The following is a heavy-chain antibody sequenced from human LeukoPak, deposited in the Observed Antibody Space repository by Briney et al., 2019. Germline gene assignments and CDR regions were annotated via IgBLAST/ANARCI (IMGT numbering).Heavy chain of an antibody. Sequence: GASMKLSCKASGYIFTNNYIHWVRQAPGQGLEWLGWINPSTGGTKYAQQFQGWVTLTRDTSTSTAYLDLSRLKSNDTAVYYCARGYSSMFIDNWGQGTLVSVSS. CDR1: GYIFTNNY. CDR3: ARGYSSMFIDN. D-gene: IGHD2-2*01. J-gene: IGHJ4*02. CDR2: INPSTGGT. V-gene: IGHV1-2*04.